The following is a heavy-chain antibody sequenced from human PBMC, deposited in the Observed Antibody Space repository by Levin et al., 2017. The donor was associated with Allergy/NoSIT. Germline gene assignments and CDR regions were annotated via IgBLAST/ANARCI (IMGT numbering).Heavy chain of an antibody. J-gene: IGHJ6*02. Sequence: ASVKVSCKISGYTFTSYGITWVRQAPGQGLEWLGWISAYNRDTIYGQKFQGRVTMTTDPSTSTAFLELSSLRADDTAVFYCARDRNFYVDSGYYWGQDFYGLDLWGQGTTVIVSS. CDR3: ARDRNFYVDSGYYWGQDFYGLDL. D-gene: IGHD3-22*01. V-gene: IGHV1-18*01. CDR1: GYTFTSYG. CDR2: ISAYNRDT.